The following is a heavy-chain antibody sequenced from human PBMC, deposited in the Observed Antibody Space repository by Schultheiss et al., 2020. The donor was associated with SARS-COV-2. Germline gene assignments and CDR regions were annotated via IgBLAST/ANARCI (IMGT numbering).Heavy chain of an antibody. V-gene: IGHV3-21*01. J-gene: IGHJ6*02. CDR3: AREEIRYFAWVGSYGLDV. CDR2: IRSSGRDI. CDR1: GFTFGTYN. D-gene: IGHD3-9*01. Sequence: GGSLRLSCVASGFTFGTYNMHWVRQAPGKGLEFVASIRSSGRDIYYADSMEGRFTVSRDNANNSLYLQMHSLRAEDTAVYYCAREEIRYFAWVGSYGLDVWGQGTTVTVSS.